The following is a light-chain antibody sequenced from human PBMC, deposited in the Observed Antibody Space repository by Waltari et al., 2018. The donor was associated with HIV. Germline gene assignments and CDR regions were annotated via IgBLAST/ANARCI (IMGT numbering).Light chain of an antibody. J-gene: IGKJ2*01. Sequence: AIRMTQSPSSLSASTGDRVPISCRASQEIGTYLAWYQHKPGKVPELLMYSTSTLQSGLPSGFNGSGSGTDFTLTIDCLQSEDFATYYCQQYYSYPQAFGQGTKLEIK. CDR1: QEIGTY. V-gene: IGKV1-8*01. CDR2: STS. CDR3: QQYYSYPQA.